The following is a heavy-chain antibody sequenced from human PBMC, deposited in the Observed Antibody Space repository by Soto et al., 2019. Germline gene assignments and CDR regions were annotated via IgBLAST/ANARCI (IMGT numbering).Heavy chain of an antibody. D-gene: IGHD5-18*01. CDR2: IRVNNGDT. Sequence: QVQLVQSGAEVKKPGASVKVSCKASGYTFTNSGFTWVRQAPGQGLEWVGWIRVNNGDTHYAQKLQGRVTMTTDTSTTTACTELRSVRSDDTAVYYCARDLGYSDFVVQSWGQGTVITVSSDVWGQGTTVTVSS. CDR1: GYTFTNSG. V-gene: IGHV1-18*01. CDR3: ARDLGYSDFVVQSWGQGTVITVSSDV. J-gene: IGHJ6*02.